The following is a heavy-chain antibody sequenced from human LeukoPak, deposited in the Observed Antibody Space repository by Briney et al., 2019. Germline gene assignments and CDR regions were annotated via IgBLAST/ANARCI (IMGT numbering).Heavy chain of an antibody. CDR1: GFTLSSNS. Sequence: PGGSLRLSCTVSGFTLSSNSMSWVRQAPGKGLEWVSFIYSGGNTHYPDSVKGRFTISRDNSKNTLYLQMNSLRADDTAVYYCARRAGEYSHPYDYWGQGTLVTVSS. V-gene: IGHV3-53*01. J-gene: IGHJ4*02. D-gene: IGHD4-17*01. CDR2: IYSGGNT. CDR3: ARRAGEYSHPYDY.